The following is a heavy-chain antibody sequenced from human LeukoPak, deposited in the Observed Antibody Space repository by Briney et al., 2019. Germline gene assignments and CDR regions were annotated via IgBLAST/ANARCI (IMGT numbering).Heavy chain of an antibody. CDR3: ARSKGLGYCSSTSCHYYYYYGMDV. D-gene: IGHD2-2*01. CDR1: GFTFSSYG. Sequence: PGGSLRLSCAASGFTFSSYGMHWVRQAPGRGLEWVAVILYDGSNKYYADSVKGRFTISRDNSKNTLYLQMNSLRAEDTAVYYCARSKGLGYCSSTSCHYYYYYGMDVWGKGTTVTVSS. V-gene: IGHV3-33*01. J-gene: IGHJ6*04. CDR2: ILYDGSNK.